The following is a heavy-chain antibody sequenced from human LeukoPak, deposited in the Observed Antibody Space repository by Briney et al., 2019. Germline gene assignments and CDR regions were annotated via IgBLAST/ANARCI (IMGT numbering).Heavy chain of an antibody. V-gene: IGHV3-48*02. CDR2: VSSSSSTI. J-gene: IGHJ6*02. CDR1: GFSIIGYS. D-gene: IGHD3-10*01. CDR3: ARGKYYGDV. Sequence: GGSLRLSCTASGFSIIGYSMNWVRQAPGKGLEWVSYVSSSSSTIYYADPVKGRFTISRDNAKNSLYLQMSSLRDEDTAVYYCARGKYYGDVWGQGTTVTVSS.